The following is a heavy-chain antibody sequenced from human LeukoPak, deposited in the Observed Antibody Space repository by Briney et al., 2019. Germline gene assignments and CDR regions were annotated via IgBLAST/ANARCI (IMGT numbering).Heavy chain of an antibody. CDR2: ISGSGGNT. D-gene: IGHD6-13*01. CDR1: GFTFSSYA. V-gene: IGHV3-23*01. CDR3: AKERNGRAAAGLFDF. J-gene: IGHJ4*02. Sequence: GGSLRLSCAASGFTFSSYAMSWVRQAPGKGLEWVSTISGSGGNTYYADSVKGRFTISRDNSKNTLYLQMNSLRAGYTAVYYCAKERNGRAAAGLFDFWGQGTLVTVSS.